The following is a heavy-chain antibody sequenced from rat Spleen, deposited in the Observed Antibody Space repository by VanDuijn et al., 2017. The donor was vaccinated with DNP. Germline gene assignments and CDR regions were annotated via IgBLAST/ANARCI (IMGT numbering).Heavy chain of an antibody. Sequence: EVQLVESGGGLVQPGRSLKLSCAASGFTFSDYNMAWVRQAPKKGLEWVGTISYDRSDTYYRDSVKGRFTMSRDNAKNTLYLQMDSLRSEDTATYYCARHRTIMPYYYAMDAWGQGASVTVSS. CDR2: ISYDRSDT. CDR3: ARHRTIMPYYYAMDA. CDR1: GFTFSDYN. D-gene: IGHD1-12*01. V-gene: IGHV5-7*01. J-gene: IGHJ4*01.